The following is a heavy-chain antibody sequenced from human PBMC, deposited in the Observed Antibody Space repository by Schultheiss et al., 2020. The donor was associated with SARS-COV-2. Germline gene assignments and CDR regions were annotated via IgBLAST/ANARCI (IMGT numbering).Heavy chain of an antibody. CDR2: ISAYNGNT. CDR1: GYTFTNYD. V-gene: IGHV1-18*04. J-gene: IGHJ4*02. D-gene: IGHD6-19*01. Sequence: ASVKVSCKASGYTFTNYDISWVRHAPGQGLEWMGWISAYNGNTNYAQNLQGRVTMTTDTSTNTAYLELRSLRSDDTAVYYCAKYRGWYARPPLLFDYWGQGILVTVSS. CDR3: AKYRGWYARPPLLFDY.